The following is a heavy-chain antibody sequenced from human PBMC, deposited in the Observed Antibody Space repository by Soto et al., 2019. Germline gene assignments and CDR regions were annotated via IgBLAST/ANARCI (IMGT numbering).Heavy chain of an antibody. CDR1: GFTFRSYT. V-gene: IGHV3-21*01. CDR2: ISSSSSKI. CDR3: ARGGLYDSGVGIDY. Sequence: GGSLRLSCAASGFTFRSYTMNWVRQAPGKGLEWVSSISSSSSKIYYADSLKGRFTISRDNAKNSLYLQTNNLRVDDAAVYYCARGGLYDSGVGIDYWGQGTLVTVSS. D-gene: IGHD3-22*01. J-gene: IGHJ4*02.